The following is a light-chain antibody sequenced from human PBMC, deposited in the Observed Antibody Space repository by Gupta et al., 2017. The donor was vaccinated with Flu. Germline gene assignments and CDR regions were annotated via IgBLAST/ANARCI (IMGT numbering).Light chain of an antibody. CDR2: KAS. CDR1: QSVRTW. V-gene: IGKV1-5*03. Sequence: PFTLSASVGERVSITCRASQSVRTWLAWYQQKPGKVPKLLISKASILESGVPSRFNGSGSGTEFTLTISGLQPDDFATYYCQQYDTYSWTFGQGTKVEIK. J-gene: IGKJ1*01. CDR3: QQYDTYSWT.